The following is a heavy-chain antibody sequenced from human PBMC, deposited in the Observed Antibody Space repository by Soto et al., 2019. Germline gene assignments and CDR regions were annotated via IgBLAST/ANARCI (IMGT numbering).Heavy chain of an antibody. CDR1: GGSISSLSYY. J-gene: IGHJ4*02. CDR2: IFFTGNT. D-gene: IGHD2-15*01. CDR3: ASRLCSGANCYNPGFDS. V-gene: IGHV4-39*02. Sequence: HLQESGPGLVKPSETLSLTCTVSGGSISSLSYYWGWIRQPPGKGLEWIGGIFFTGNTYYNTSSERRLPIAVLVSRHHFALAVKSVTAAEPAAYYCASRLCSGANCYNPGFDSCGQGTLVTVSS.